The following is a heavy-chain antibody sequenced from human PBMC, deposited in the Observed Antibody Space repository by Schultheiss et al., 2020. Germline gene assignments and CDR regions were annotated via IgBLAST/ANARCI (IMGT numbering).Heavy chain of an antibody. V-gene: IGHV3-9*01. CDR2: ISWNSGSI. Sequence: GGSLRLSCAASGFTFDDYAMHWVRQAPGKGLEWVSGISWNSGSIGYADSVKGRFTVSRDNAKNTLYLQMNRLRVEDTAVYYCVRGESDRYGTYYYYGMDVWGQGTTVTVSS. CDR3: VRGESDRYGTYYYYGMDV. J-gene: IGHJ6*02. CDR1: GFTFDDYA. D-gene: IGHD4-17*01.